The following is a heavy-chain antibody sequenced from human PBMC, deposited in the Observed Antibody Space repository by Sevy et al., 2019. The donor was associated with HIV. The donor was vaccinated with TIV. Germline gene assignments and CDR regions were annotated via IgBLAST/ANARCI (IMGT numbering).Heavy chain of an antibody. V-gene: IGHV4-59*08. CDR1: GGSINSDH. CDR3: AGRNEFDI. CDR2: VYYTGST. J-gene: IGHJ3*02. Sequence: SETLSLTCTVSGGSINSDHWNWIRQPPGKGLEWIGYVYYTGSTNYNTSLKNRVTISVDRTKNQFSLKLTAVTAADTAVYYCAGRNEFDIWGQGTMVTVSS.